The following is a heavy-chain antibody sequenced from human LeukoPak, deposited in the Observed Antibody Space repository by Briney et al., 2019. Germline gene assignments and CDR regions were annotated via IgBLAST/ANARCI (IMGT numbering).Heavy chain of an antibody. Sequence: GSLRLSCAASGFTVSSNYMSWVRQAPGKGLEWVSVIYSGGSTYYADSVKGRFTIPRDNSKNTLYLQMNSLRAEDTAVYYCASGVTVAAQFDYWGQGTLVTVSS. J-gene: IGHJ4*02. CDR1: GFTVSSNY. V-gene: IGHV3-66*01. CDR2: IYSGGST. D-gene: IGHD5-18*01. CDR3: ASGVTVAAQFDY.